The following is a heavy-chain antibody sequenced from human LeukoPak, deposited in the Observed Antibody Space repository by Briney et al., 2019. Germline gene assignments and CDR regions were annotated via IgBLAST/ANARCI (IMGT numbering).Heavy chain of an antibody. Sequence: GGSLRLSCAASGFTFSSYVMQWVRQVPGKGLEWVAVISSDGSNKYYTDSVKGRFTISRDNAKNSLYLQMNSLRAEDTAVYFCARVGALSSSWLLYWGQGTLVTVSS. D-gene: IGHD6-13*01. CDR2: ISSDGSNK. CDR3: ARVGALSSSWLLY. CDR1: GFTFSSYV. V-gene: IGHV3-30*04. J-gene: IGHJ4*02.